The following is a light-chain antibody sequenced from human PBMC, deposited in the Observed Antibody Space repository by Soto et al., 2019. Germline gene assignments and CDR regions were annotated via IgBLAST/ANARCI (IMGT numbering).Light chain of an antibody. CDR1: SSNIGSNT. CDR2: GNN. J-gene: IGLJ1*01. Sequence: QSVLTQPPSASGTPGQRVTISCSGSSSNIGSNTVNWFRQLPGTVPRLLIYGNNNRPSGVPDRFSGSKSGTSASLAITGLQAEDEADYYCQSYDSSLSGYVFGTGTKVTVL. CDR3: QSYDSSLSGYV. V-gene: IGLV1-40*01.